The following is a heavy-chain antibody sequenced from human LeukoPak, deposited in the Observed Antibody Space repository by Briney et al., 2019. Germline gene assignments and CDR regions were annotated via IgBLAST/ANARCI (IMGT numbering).Heavy chain of an antibody. J-gene: IGHJ5*02. CDR2: ISAYNGNT. CDR3: ARVYDILTGYYTPYWFDP. CDR1: GYTFTNYA. V-gene: IGHV1-18*01. Sequence: GASVKVSCKASGYTFTNYAISWVRRAPGQGLEWMGWISAYNGNTNSAQKFQGRVTMTTDTSTSTAYMELRSPRSDDTAVYYCARVYDILTGYYTPYWFDPWGQGTLVTVSS. D-gene: IGHD3-9*01.